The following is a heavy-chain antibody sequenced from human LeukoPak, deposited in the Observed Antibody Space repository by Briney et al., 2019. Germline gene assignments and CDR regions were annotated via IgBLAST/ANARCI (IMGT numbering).Heavy chain of an antibody. J-gene: IGHJ4*02. Sequence: GGSLRLSCAASGFTFSSYDMHWVRQATGKGLEWVSAIGTAGDTYYPGSVKGRFTISRENAKNSLYLQMNSLRAGDTAVYYCAKSSSAEALIYDSRGYFDYWGQGTLVTVSS. V-gene: IGHV3-13*01. CDR2: IGTAGDT. D-gene: IGHD3-22*01. CDR1: GFTFSSYD. CDR3: AKSSSAEALIYDSRGYFDY.